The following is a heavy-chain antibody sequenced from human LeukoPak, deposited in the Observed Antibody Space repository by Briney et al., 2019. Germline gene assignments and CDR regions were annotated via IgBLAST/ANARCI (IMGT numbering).Heavy chain of an antibody. CDR2: IYPGDSDT. CDR1: GYSFTSYW. J-gene: IGHJ5*02. V-gene: IGHV5-51*01. D-gene: IGHD3-10*01. Sequence: RGESLKISCKGSGYSFTSYWLGWVRQMPGKGPEWMGIIYPGDSDTRYSPSFQGQVTISADKSISTAYLQWSSLKASDTAMYYCARAHMVRGVTNWFDPWGQGTLVTVSS. CDR3: ARAHMVRGVTNWFDP.